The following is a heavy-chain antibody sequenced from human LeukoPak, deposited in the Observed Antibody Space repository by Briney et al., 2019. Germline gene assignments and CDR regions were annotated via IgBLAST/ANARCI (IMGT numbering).Heavy chain of an antibody. Sequence: PGGSLRLSCAASGFSFSNFAMNWVRLAPGKGLEWVSSISGSDGNTYYADSVNGRVTISRDNSMDTLYLHINGLRVEDTATYFCAKSGGGGYHYYYYHMDAWGKGTTVTVSS. D-gene: IGHD1-26*01. V-gene: IGHV3-23*01. CDR1: GFSFSNFA. J-gene: IGHJ6*03. CDR3: AKSGGGGYHYYYYHMDA. CDR2: ISGSDGNT.